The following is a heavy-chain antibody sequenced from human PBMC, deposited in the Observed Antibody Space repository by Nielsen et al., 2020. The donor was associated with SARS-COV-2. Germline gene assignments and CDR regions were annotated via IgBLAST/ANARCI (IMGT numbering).Heavy chain of an antibody. Sequence: ESLQISCAASGFHLRTHSMNWLRQAPGKGLEWISYISRGGHSIYYAGSVKGRFTISRDNTKNTVYLQMNSLRADDSATYFCARSHLGGPLPPFDSWGQGIVVTVSS. D-gene: IGHD2-15*01. V-gene: IGHV3-48*04. CDR1: GFHLRTHS. CDR2: ISRGGHSI. J-gene: IGHJ4*02. CDR3: ARSHLGGPLPPFDS.